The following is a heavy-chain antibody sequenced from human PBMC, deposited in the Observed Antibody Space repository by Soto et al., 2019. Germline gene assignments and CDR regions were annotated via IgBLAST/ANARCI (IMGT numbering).Heavy chain of an antibody. V-gene: IGHV4-30-2*01. J-gene: IGHJ4*02. Sequence: QLQLQESGSGLVKPSQTLSLTCAVSGGSMSSGGYSWSWIRQPPGKGLEWIGYIYHSGSTYYNPSLKSRVTISVDRSKNQFSLKLSSVTAADTAVYYCAIRLVGATYFDYWGQGTLVTVSS. CDR3: AIRLVGATYFDY. D-gene: IGHD1-26*01. CDR1: GGSMSSGGYS. CDR2: IYHSGST.